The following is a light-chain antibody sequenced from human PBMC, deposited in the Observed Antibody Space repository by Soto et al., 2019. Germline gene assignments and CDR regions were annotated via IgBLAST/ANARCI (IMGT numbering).Light chain of an antibody. CDR1: QSISSW. V-gene: IGKV1-5*01. J-gene: IGKJ1*01. CDR2: DAS. CDR3: QQYNSYSKT. Sequence: DIQMTQSPSTLSASVGDRVTITCRASQSISSWLAWYQQKPGKAPKLLIYDASSLESGVPSRFSGSGSGTGFTLTISSLQPDDSASYYCQQYNSYSKTFGQGTKVDIK.